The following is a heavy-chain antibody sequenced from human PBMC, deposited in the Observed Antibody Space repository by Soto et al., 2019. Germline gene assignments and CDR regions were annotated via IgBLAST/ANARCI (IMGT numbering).Heavy chain of an antibody. J-gene: IGHJ6*03. CDR2: IYPGDSDT. CDR1: GYSFTSYW. Sequence: GESLKISCKGSGYSFTSYWIGWVRQMPGKGLEWMGIIYPGDSDTRYSPSFQGQITISADKSISTAYLQWSSLKASDTAMYYCARNGVDCSSTSCYDLNYYYMDVWGKGTTVTVSS. D-gene: IGHD2-2*01. V-gene: IGHV5-51*01. CDR3: ARNGVDCSSTSCYDLNYYYMDV.